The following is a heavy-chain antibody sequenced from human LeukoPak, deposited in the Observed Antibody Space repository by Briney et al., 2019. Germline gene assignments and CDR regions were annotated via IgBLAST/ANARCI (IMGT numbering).Heavy chain of an antibody. CDR2: IKQDGGEK. CDR1: GLTLSSYW. CDR3: AREVGYCGGDCHRGN. J-gene: IGHJ4*02. V-gene: IGHV3-7*01. Sequence: PGGSLRLSCVASGLTLSSYWMSWVRQAPGKGLEWVANIKQDGGEKYYVDSVKGRFTISRDNAKNSLYLQMNSLRAEDTAVYYCAREVGYCGGDCHRGNWGQGTLVTVSS. D-gene: IGHD2-21*02.